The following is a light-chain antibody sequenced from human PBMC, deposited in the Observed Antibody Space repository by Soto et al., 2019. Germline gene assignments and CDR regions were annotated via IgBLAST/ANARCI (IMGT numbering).Light chain of an antibody. CDR1: SSDVGGYNF. Sequence: QSALTQPPSASGSPGQSVTISCTGTSSDVGGYNFVSWYQQYPGKAPKLIIYEVSMRPSGVPDRFSGSKSGNTASLTVSGLQAEDEADYYCSSYGGSNNVVFGGGTKLTVL. CDR3: SSYGGSNNVV. J-gene: IGLJ2*01. CDR2: EVS. V-gene: IGLV2-8*01.